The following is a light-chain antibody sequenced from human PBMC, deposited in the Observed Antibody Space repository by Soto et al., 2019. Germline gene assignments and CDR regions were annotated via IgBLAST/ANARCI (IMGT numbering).Light chain of an antibody. CDR1: QGIRNY. J-gene: IGKJ1*01. V-gene: IGKV1-27*01. Sequence: DMQMTQSPSSLSASVGDRVTNTCRASQGIRNYLAWYQQKPGKVPKLLIYAASTLQSGVPSRFSGSGSGTDFTLTISSLQPEDVATYYCQKYNSAPRTFGQGTKVEIK. CDR3: QKYNSAPRT. CDR2: AAS.